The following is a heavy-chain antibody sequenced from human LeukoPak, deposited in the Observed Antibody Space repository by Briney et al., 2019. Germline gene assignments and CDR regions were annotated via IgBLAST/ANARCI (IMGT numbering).Heavy chain of an antibody. V-gene: IGHV3-48*04. CDR1: GFTFSNYN. Sequence: GGSLRLSCAASGFTFSNYNMNWVRQAPGKGLEWVSYISSSSSTIYYADSVKGRFTISRDNAKNSLYLQMNSLRAEDTAVYYCARTPSFVSSWYVNYFDYWGQGTLVTVSS. D-gene: IGHD6-13*01. CDR2: ISSSSSTI. CDR3: ARTPSFVSSWYVNYFDY. J-gene: IGHJ4*02.